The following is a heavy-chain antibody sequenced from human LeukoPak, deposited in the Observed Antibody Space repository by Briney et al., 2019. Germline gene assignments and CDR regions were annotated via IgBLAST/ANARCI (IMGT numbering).Heavy chain of an antibody. CDR3: AREYAGDGYNNWFDP. V-gene: IGHV3-23*01. J-gene: IGHJ5*02. CDR1: GFTFSSYA. Sequence: GGSLRLSCAASGFTFSSYAMSWVRQAPGKGLEWVSAISGSGSTIYYADSVKGRFTISRDNAKNSLYLQMNSLRAEDTAVCYCAREYAGDGYNNWFDPWGQGTLVTVSS. CDR2: ISGSGSTI. D-gene: IGHD5-24*01.